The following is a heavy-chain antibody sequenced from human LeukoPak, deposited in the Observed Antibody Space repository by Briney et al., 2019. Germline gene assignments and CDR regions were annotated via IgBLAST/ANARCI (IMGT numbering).Heavy chain of an antibody. Sequence: PGGSLRLSCAASGFTFSSYSMSWVRQAPGKGLEWVGRIKSKTDGGTTDYAAPVKGRFTISRDDSKNTLYLQMNSLKTEDTAVYYCTTDGSGTEFDYWGQGTLVTVSS. J-gene: IGHJ4*02. CDR1: GFTFSSYS. CDR2: IKSKTDGGTT. CDR3: TTDGSGTEFDY. V-gene: IGHV3-15*01.